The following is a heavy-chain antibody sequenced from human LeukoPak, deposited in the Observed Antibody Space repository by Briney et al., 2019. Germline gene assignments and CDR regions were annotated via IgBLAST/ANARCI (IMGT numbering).Heavy chain of an antibody. CDR3: ARAGYGYAFDI. V-gene: IGHV1-8*03. D-gene: IGHD5-18*01. CDR2: MNPNSGNT. Sequence: GESLKISCKGSGYSFTSYDINWVRQATGQGLEWMGWMNPNSGNTGYAQKFQGRVTITRNTSISTAYMELSSLRSEDTAVYYCARAGYGYAFDIWGQGTMVTVSS. J-gene: IGHJ3*02. CDR1: GYSFTSYD.